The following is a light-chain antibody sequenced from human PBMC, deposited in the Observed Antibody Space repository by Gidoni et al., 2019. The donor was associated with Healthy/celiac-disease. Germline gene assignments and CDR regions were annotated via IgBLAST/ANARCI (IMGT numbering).Light chain of an antibody. CDR3: QQYDNLSYT. CDR1: QDISNY. V-gene: IGKV1-33*01. Sequence: DIQMTQSPSPLSASVGDRGTITCQARQDISNYLNWYQKKPGKAPKLLNYDASNLETGVPSRFSGSGSGTDFTFTISSLQPEDIATYYCQQYDNLSYTFGQGTKLEIK. CDR2: DAS. J-gene: IGKJ2*01.